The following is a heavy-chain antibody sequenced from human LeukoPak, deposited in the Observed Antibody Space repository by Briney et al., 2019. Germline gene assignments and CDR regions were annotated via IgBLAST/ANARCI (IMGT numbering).Heavy chain of an antibody. D-gene: IGHD3-10*01. CDR1: GYSFTSYW. Sequence: GESLKISCKGSGYSFTSYWIGWVRQMPGKGLEWMGIIYPGDSDTRYSPSFQGQVTISADKSISTAYLQWSSLKASDTAMYYCARTKGEDYYYYYMDVWGKGTTVTISS. CDR2: IYPGDSDT. V-gene: IGHV5-51*01. J-gene: IGHJ6*03. CDR3: ARTKGEDYYYYYMDV.